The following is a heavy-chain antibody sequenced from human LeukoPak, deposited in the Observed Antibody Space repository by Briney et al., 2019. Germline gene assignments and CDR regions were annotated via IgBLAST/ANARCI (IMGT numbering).Heavy chain of an antibody. CDR3: ARARNSIVVVVAAYDAFDI. J-gene: IGHJ3*02. Sequence: SVKVSCKASGGTFSSYAISWVRQAPGQGLEWMGGIIPIFGTANYAQKFQGRVTITADESTSTAYMELSSLRSEDTAVYYCARARNSIVVVVAAYDAFDIWGQGTMVTVSS. CDR2: IIPIFGTA. CDR1: GGTFSSYA. D-gene: IGHD2-15*01. V-gene: IGHV1-69*13.